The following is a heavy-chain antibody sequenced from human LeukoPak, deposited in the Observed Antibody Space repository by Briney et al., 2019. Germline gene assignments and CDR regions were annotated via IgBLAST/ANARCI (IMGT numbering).Heavy chain of an antibody. D-gene: IGHD6-13*01. CDR2: ISSSSSYI. V-gene: IGHV3-21*01. J-gene: IGHJ4*02. CDR3: ARGYSSSWYLD. CDR1: GFTFSSYS. Sequence: GGSLRLSCAASGFTFSSYSMNWVRQAPGKGLEWVSSISSSSSYIYYADSVKGRFTISRDNAKNSLSLQMNSLRADDTAVYYCARGYSSSWYLDWGQGTLVTVSS.